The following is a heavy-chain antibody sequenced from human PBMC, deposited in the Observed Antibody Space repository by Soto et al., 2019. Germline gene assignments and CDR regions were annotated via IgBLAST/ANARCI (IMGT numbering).Heavy chain of an antibody. CDR3: ARVDCSGGSCSFRPFDY. CDR1: GFTCSDHY. D-gene: IGHD2-15*01. J-gene: IGHJ4*02. Sequence: GGSLRLSCAASGFTCSDHYMDWVRQAPGKGLEWVGRTRNKAIGYTTEYAASVKGRFIISRDDSKNFLYLQMNSLKIEDTAVYYCARVDCSGGSCSFRPFDYWGQGTLVTVSS. CDR2: TRNKAIGYTT. V-gene: IGHV3-72*01.